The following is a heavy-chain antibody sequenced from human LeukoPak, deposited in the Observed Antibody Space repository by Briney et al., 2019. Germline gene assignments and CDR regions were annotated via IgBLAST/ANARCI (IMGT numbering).Heavy chain of an antibody. CDR3: TPLLTTVVTGSAFDI. CDR2: IKSKTGGGTT. J-gene: IGHJ3*02. Sequence: GGSLRLSCVASGFTFSNAWMSWVRQAPGKGLEWVGHIKSKTGGGTTVYTAPVKGRFSISRDDSKNTLYLQMNSLKTEDTAVYYCTPLLTTVVTGSAFDIWGQGTMVTASS. D-gene: IGHD4-23*01. CDR1: GFTFSNAW. V-gene: IGHV3-15*01.